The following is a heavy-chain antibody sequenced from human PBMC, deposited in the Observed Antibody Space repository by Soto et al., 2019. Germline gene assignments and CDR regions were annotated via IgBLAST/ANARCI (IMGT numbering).Heavy chain of an antibody. J-gene: IGHJ6*02. D-gene: IGHD6-13*01. Sequence: GGSLRLSCAASGFTFSSYSMNWVRQAPGKGLEWVSYISSSSSTIYYADSVKGRFTISRDNAKNSLYLQMNSLRAEDTAVYYCARDGGEQLARGGYYYGMDVWGQGTTVTVS. CDR3: ARDGGEQLARGGYYYGMDV. V-gene: IGHV3-48*01. CDR1: GFTFSSYS. CDR2: ISSSSSTI.